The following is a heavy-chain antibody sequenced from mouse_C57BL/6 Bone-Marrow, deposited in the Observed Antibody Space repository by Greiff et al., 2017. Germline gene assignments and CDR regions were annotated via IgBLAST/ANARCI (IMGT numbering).Heavy chain of an antibody. V-gene: IGHV5-12*01. CDR1: GFTFSDYY. D-gene: IGHD1-1*01. CDR3: ARQYYGSSPAWFAY. J-gene: IGHJ3*01. Sequence: EVQRVESGGGLVQPGGSLKLSCAASGFTFSDYYMYWVRQTPEKRLEWVAYISNGGGSTYYPDTVKGRFTISRDNAKNTLYLQMSRLKSEDTAMYYCARQYYGSSPAWFAYWGQGTLVTVSA. CDR2: ISNGGGST.